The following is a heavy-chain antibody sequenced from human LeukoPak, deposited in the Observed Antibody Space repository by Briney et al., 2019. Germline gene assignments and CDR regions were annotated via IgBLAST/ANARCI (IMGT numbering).Heavy chain of an antibody. CDR2: IKQDESDK. Sequence: PGGSLRLSCAASGFTFSIYWMSWVRQAPGKGLEWVASIKQDESDKYYVGSVKGRFTISRDNAKKSLCLQMNSLRAEDTAVYYCARDNRDIAVVPAAMGDYYYYGMDVWGQGTTVTVSS. D-gene: IGHD2-2*01. CDR1: GFTFSIYW. V-gene: IGHV3-7*05. CDR3: ARDNRDIAVVPAAMGDYYYYGMDV. J-gene: IGHJ6*02.